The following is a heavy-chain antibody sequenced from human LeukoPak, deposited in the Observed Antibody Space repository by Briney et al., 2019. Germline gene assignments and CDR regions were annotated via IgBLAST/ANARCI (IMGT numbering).Heavy chain of an antibody. CDR3: ARSGHRRYYYASGPDY. Sequence: ASVKVSCKASGYTFTSYGITWVRQAPGQGLEWMGWISAYNGNTNYAQKLQGRVTMTTDTSTSTAYMEVRSLRSDDTAVYYCARSGHRRYYYASGPDYWGQGTLVTVSS. J-gene: IGHJ4*02. D-gene: IGHD3-10*01. CDR1: GYTFTSYG. V-gene: IGHV1-18*01. CDR2: ISAYNGNT.